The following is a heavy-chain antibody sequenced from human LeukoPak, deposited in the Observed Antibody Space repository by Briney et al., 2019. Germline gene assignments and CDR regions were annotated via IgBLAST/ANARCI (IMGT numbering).Heavy chain of an antibody. D-gene: IGHD2-2*01. CDR3: AREEYCRSTNCPIGNAFDI. Sequence: ASVMVSCKASGFPFSDYGINWVRQAPGQGLEWMGWISGYSGNTSSAQNLQGRVTMTTDTSTSTAYTELRSLRSDDTAVYYCAREEYCRSTNCPIGNAFDIWGQGTMVTVSS. V-gene: IGHV1-18*01. CDR2: ISGYSGNT. J-gene: IGHJ3*02. CDR1: GFPFSDYG.